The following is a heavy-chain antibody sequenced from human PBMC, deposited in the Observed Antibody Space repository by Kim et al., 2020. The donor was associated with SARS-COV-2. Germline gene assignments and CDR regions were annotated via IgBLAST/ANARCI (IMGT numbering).Heavy chain of an antibody. CDR1: GFTFSSHS. J-gene: IGHJ4*02. CDR2: IYGSGGTI. V-gene: IGHV3-23*03. CDR3: AKDRVPDGGYEMDY. D-gene: IGHD5-12*01. Sequence: GGSLRLSCVASGFTFSSHSMNWVRQAPGKGLEWVAVIYGSGGTIYYADSVKGRFTISRDNSRNTVYLQMNSLRDEDTAVYYCAKDRVPDGGYEMDYWGPG.